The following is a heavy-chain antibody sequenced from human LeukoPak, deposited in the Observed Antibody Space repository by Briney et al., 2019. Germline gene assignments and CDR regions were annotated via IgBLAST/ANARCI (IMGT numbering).Heavy chain of an antibody. J-gene: IGHJ3*02. CDR3: ARTDSRGDAFDI. CDR2: INTDGSST. D-gene: IGHD6-13*01. CDR1: GFTFSSYW. Sequence: GGSLRLSCAASGFTFSSYWMHWVRQAPGKGLVWVSRINTDGSSTSYADSVKGRFTISRDNAKNTLYLQMNSLRAEDTAVYYCARTDSRGDAFDIWGQGTMVTVSS. V-gene: IGHV3-74*01.